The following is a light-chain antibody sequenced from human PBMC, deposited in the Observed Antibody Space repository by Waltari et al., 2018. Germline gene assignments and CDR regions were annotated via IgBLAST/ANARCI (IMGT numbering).Light chain of an antibody. J-gene: IGKJ2*01. CDR3: QQYYTTPYT. CDR2: WAS. V-gene: IGKV4-1*01. CDR1: PSVLSSSTNKNY. Sequence: DIVMTQSPDSLAVSLAARATISCKSSPSVLSSSTNKNYLAWYQQKPGQPPKLLIYWASTRESWVPDRFSGSGSGTDFTLTVSSLQAEDVAVYYCQQYYTTPYTFGQGTKLEIK.